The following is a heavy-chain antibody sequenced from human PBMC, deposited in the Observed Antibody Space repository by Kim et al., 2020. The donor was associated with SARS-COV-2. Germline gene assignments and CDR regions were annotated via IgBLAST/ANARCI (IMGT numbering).Heavy chain of an antibody. CDR2: K. Sequence: KDKADYVKGRYTIARDNSKITLYLQMTSLRAEDTAVYYCARAAALDWYFDLWGRGTLVTVSS. V-gene: IGHV3-30*07. CDR3: ARAAALDWYFDL. J-gene: IGHJ2*01.